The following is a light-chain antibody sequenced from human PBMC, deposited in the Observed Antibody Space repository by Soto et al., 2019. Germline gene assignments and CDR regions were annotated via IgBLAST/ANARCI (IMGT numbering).Light chain of an antibody. CDR1: QSVSSSY. CDR3: QQYGSSPRT. J-gene: IGKJ1*01. V-gene: IGKV3-20*01. CDR2: GAS. Sequence: EIVLTPSPGTLSLSPGERATLSCRASQSVSSSYLAWYQQKPGHAPRLLIYGASSRATGIPDRFSGSGSGTDFTLTISRLEPEDFAVYYCQQYGSSPRTFGQGTKVEIK.